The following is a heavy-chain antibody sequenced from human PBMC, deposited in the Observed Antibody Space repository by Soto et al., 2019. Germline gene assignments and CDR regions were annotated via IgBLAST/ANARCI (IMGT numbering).Heavy chain of an antibody. CDR1: GASISGFY. J-gene: IGHJ5*02. CDR2: IYATGTT. Sequence: SETLSLTCTVSGASISGFYWSWIRKSAGKGLEWIGRIYATGTTDYNPSLKSRVMMSVDTSKKQFSLKLRSVTAADTAVYYCVMDGTKTFRDWFYPWGQGISVTVSS. V-gene: IGHV4-4*07. D-gene: IGHD1-1*01. CDR3: VMDGTKTFRDWFYP.